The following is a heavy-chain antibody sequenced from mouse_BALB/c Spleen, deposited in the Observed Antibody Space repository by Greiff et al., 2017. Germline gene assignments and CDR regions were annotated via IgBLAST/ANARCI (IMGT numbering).Heavy chain of an antibody. CDR1: GFNIKDYY. D-gene: IGHD1-2*01. CDR3: AGFSTTVPFAY. V-gene: IGHV14-4*02. CDR2: IDPENGDT. J-gene: IGHJ3*01. Sequence: VQLQQSGAELVRSGASVKLSCTASGFNIKDYYMHWVKQRPEQGLEWIGWIDPENGDTEYAPKFQGKATMTADTSSNTAYLQLSSLTSEDTAVYYCAGFSTTVPFAYWGQGTLVTVSA.